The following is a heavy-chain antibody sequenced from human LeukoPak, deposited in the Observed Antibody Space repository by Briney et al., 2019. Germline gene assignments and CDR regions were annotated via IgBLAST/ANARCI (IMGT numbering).Heavy chain of an antibody. D-gene: IGHD3-22*01. CDR2: INHSGST. CDR3: ARGRDSSGYYYWRASDI. V-gene: IGHV4-34*01. Sequence: SETLSLTCAVYGGSFSGYYWSWIRQPPGKGLEWIGEINHSGSTNYNPSLKSRVTISVDTSKNQFSLKLSSVTAADTAVYYCARGRDSSGYYYWRASDIWGQGTMVTVSS. CDR1: GGSFSGYY. J-gene: IGHJ3*02.